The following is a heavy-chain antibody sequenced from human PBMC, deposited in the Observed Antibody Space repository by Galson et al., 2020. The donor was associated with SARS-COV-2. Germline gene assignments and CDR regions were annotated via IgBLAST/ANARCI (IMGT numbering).Heavy chain of an antibody. CDR3: ARGAPVGYYGSGSYALPRNYYYGMDV. V-gene: IGHV4-34*01. Sequence: SETLSLTCAVYGGSFSGYYWSWIRQPPGKGLEWIGEINHSGSTNYNPSLNSRVTISVDTSKNQFSLKLSSVTAADTAVYYCARGAPVGYYGSGSYALPRNYYYGMDVWGQGTTVTVSS. J-gene: IGHJ6*02. CDR1: GGSFSGYY. CDR2: INHSGST. D-gene: IGHD3-10*01.